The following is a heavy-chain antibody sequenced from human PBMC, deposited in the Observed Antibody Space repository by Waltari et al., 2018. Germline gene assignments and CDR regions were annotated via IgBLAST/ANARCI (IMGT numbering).Heavy chain of an antibody. CDR1: GGSFSGYY. CDR2: INHSGST. D-gene: IGHD6-19*01. CDR3: ARGKWLDYFDY. J-gene: IGHJ4*02. V-gene: IGHV4-34*01. Sequence: QVPLQQWGAGLLKPSETLSLTCAVYGGSFSGYYWSWIRQPPGKGLEWIGEINHSGSTNYNPSLKSRVTISVDTSKNQFSLKLSSVTAADTAVYYCARGKWLDYFDYWGQGTLVTVSS.